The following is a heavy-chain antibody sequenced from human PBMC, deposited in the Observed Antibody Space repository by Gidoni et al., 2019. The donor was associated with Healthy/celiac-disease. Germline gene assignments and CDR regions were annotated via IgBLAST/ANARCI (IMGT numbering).Heavy chain of an antibody. J-gene: IGHJ6*02. D-gene: IGHD2-2*01. CDR1: GGSFSGYY. CDR3: ARGQRLLRQYYYYYGMDV. V-gene: IGHV4-34*01. CDR2: INHSGST. Sequence: QVQLQQWGAGLLKPSETLSLTCAVYGGSFSGYYWSWIRQPPGKGLEWIGEINHSGSTNYNPSLKSRVTISVDTSKNQFSLKLSSVTAADTAVYYCARGQRLLRQYYYYYGMDVWGQGTTVTVSS.